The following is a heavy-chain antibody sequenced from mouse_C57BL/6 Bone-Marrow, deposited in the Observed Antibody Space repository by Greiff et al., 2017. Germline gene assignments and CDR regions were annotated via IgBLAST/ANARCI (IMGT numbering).Heavy chain of an antibody. J-gene: IGHJ4*01. D-gene: IGHD2-4*01. Sequence: LMESGPELVKPGASVKISCKASGYSFTDFNMNWVKQSNGKSLEWIGVINPNYGTTSYNQKFKGKATLTVDQSSSTAYMQLNSLTSEDSAVYYGSRGYDYDYAMDDWGQGTSVTVSS. V-gene: IGHV1-39*01. CDR1: GYSFTDFN. CDR3: SRGYDYDYAMDD. CDR2: INPNYGTT.